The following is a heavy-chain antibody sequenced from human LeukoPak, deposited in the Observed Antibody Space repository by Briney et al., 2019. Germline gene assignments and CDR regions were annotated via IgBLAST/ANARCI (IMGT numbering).Heavy chain of an antibody. Sequence: PGGSLRLSCAASGFTVSGNYMSWVRQAPGKGLEWVSASYSDGSTHYADSVRGRFTISRDNSKNTLYLQMNSLRAEDTAVYYCARDGSSGWSHDYWGQGTLVTVSS. CDR3: ARDGSSGWSHDY. J-gene: IGHJ4*02. D-gene: IGHD6-19*01. CDR2: SYSDGST. V-gene: IGHV3-66*01. CDR1: GFTVSGNY.